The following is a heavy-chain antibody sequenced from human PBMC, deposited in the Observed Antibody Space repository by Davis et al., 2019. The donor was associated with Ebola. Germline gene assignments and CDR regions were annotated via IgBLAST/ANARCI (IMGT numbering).Heavy chain of an antibody. CDR1: GGTFSSYA. Sequence: AASVKVSCKASGGTFSSYAISWVRQAPGQGLEWMGGIIPIFGTANYAQKFQGRVTITADKSTSTAYMELRSLRSDDTAVYYCARDLTMIVVRGSFDYWGQGTLVTVSS. J-gene: IGHJ4*02. V-gene: IGHV1-69*06. D-gene: IGHD3-22*01. CDR2: IIPIFGTA. CDR3: ARDLTMIVVRGSFDY.